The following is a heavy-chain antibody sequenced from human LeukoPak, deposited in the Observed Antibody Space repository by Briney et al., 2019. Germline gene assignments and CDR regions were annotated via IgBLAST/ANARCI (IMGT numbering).Heavy chain of an antibody. D-gene: IGHD5-18*01. J-gene: IGHJ2*01. CDR1: GFTFSSYA. V-gene: IGHV3-23*01. Sequence: PGGSLRLSCAASGFTFSSYAMSWVRQAPGKGLEWVSAISGSGGSTYYADSVKGRFTISRDNSKNTLYLQMNSLRAEDTAVYYCARDPGTAMEIGTWRYFDLWGRGTLVTVSS. CDR3: ARDPGTAMEIGTWRYFDL. CDR2: ISGSGGST.